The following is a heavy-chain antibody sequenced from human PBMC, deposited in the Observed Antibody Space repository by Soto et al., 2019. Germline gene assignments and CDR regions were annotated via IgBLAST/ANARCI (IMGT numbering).Heavy chain of an antibody. J-gene: IGHJ4*02. V-gene: IGHV3-23*01. Sequence: EVQLLESGGALVQPGGSLRISCATSGFTFSSYAMNWVRQAQGKGLELVSAMSGSGLSTSYAASVKGRFNISRDNSKNTLYLHMNSLRAEDTAVYYCARNDSGGLLDYWGQGTLVTVSS. CDR2: MSGSGLST. D-gene: IGHD3-22*01. CDR1: GFTFSSYA. CDR3: ARNDSGGLLDY.